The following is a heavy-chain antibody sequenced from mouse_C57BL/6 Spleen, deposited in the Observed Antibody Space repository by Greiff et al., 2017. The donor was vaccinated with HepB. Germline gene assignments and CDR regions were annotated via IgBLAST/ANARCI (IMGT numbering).Heavy chain of an antibody. Sequence: QVQLKQSGAELVKPGASVKISCKASGYAFSSYWMNWVKQRPGKGLEWIGQIYPGDGDTNYNGKFKGKATLTADKSSSTAYMQLSSLTSEDSAVYFCARDYYGSSYVDYWGQGTTRTVSS. V-gene: IGHV1-80*01. J-gene: IGHJ2*01. D-gene: IGHD1-1*01. CDR3: ARDYYGSSYVDY. CDR1: GYAFSSYW. CDR2: IYPGDGDT.